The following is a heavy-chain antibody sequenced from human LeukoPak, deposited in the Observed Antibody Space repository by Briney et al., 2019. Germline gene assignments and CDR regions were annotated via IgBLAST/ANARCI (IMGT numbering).Heavy chain of an antibody. CDR1: GYTFTSYG. J-gene: IGHJ4*02. Sequence: ASVKVSCKASGYTFTSYGISWVRQAPGQGLEWMGGIIPILRTTNHAQKFQRRLTITADESTRTAYMELSSLRSEDTAMYYCARGGTNDFWKDSWGQGTLVTVSS. D-gene: IGHD3/OR15-3a*01. CDR2: IIPILRTT. V-gene: IGHV1-69*13. CDR3: ARGGTNDFWKDS.